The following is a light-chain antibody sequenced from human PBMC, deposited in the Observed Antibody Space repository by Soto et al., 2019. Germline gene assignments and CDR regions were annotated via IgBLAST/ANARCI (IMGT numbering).Light chain of an antibody. CDR2: AAS. J-gene: IGKJ3*01. CDR1: QTISIY. Sequence: DIQMTQSPSSLSASVGDRVTITCRASQTISIYLNWYQQKPGTAPKLLISAASNLQSRVPSRFSGSGSGTDFTLTISTLQPEDFATYYCQQSYNTPYTFGPGTQVDIK. V-gene: IGKV1-39*01. CDR3: QQSYNTPYT.